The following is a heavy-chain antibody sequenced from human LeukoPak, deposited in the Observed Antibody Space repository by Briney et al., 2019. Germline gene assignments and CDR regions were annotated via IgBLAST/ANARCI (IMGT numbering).Heavy chain of an antibody. J-gene: IGHJ1*01. CDR1: GFTFSSYA. CDR3: AKDASGSSSSNKYFQH. CDR2: ISGSGGST. Sequence: GGSLRLSCAASGFTFSSYAMSWVRQAPGKGLEWVSAISGSGGSTYYADSVKGRLTISRDNSKNTLYLQMNSLRAEDTAVYYCAKDASGSSSSNKYFQHWGQGTLVTVSS. V-gene: IGHV3-23*01. D-gene: IGHD3-10*01.